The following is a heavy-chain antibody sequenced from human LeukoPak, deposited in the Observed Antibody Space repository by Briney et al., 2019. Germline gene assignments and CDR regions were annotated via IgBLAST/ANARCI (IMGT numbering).Heavy chain of an antibody. J-gene: IGHJ4*02. CDR1: GGTFSSYA. CDR2: IIPIFGIA. Sequence: SVKVSCKASGGTFSSYAISWVRQAPGQGLEWMGGIIPIFGIANYAQKFQGRVTITADESTSTAYMELSSLRSEDTAVYYCARARGGYRYYFDYWSQGTLVTVSS. D-gene: IGHD1-1*01. CDR3: ARARGGYRYYFDY. V-gene: IGHV1-69*13.